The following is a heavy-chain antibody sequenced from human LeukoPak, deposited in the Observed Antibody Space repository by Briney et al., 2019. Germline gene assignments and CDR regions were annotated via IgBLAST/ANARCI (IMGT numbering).Heavy chain of an antibody. CDR1: GFTFSSYW. CDR3: ARAGGSGYDDY. Sequence: PGGSLRLSCAASGFTFSSYWMSWVHQAPGKGLEWVANIKQDGSEKYYVDSVKGRFTISRDNAKNSLYLQMNSLRAEDTAVYYCARAGGSGYDDYWGQGTLVTVSS. D-gene: IGHD5-12*01. CDR2: IKQDGSEK. J-gene: IGHJ4*02. V-gene: IGHV3-7*01.